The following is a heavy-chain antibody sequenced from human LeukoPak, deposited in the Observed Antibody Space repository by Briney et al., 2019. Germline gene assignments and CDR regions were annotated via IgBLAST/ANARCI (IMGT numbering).Heavy chain of an antibody. CDR2: ISSSSSYI. D-gene: IGHD6-6*01. Sequence: GGSLRLSCAASGFTFSSYSMNWVRQAPGKGLEWVSSISSSSSYIYYADSVKGRFTISRDNAKNSLYLQMNSLGAEDTAVYYCASIAARTYYFDYWGQGTLVTVSS. J-gene: IGHJ4*02. CDR3: ASIAARTYYFDY. V-gene: IGHV3-21*01. CDR1: GFTFSSYS.